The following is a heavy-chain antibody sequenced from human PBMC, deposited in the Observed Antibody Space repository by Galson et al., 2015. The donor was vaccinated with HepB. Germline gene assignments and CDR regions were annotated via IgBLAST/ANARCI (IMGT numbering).Heavy chain of an antibody. Sequence: LRLSCAASGFSFRTYRMTWVRQAPGKGLDWVSCISSTSTYIAYTDSVKGRFTISRDNAKSSVYLQMNDLRAEDTAVYFCAKSVLEGGHWYFDIWGRGTLVTVSS. CDR2: ISSTSTYI. CDR1: GFSFRTYR. D-gene: IGHD5/OR15-5a*01. CDR3: AKSVLEGGHWYFDI. V-gene: IGHV3-21*01. J-gene: IGHJ2*01.